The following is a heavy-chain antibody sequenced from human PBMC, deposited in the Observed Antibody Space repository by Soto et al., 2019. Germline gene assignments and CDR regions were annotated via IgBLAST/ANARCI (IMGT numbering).Heavy chain of an antibody. J-gene: IGHJ6*02. CDR3: TTGPKREYDFYGMDV. V-gene: IGHV3-15*01. Sequence: PGGSLRLSCAASGFTFSNAWMSWVRQAPGKGLEWVGRIKTKTDGGTADYAAPVKGRFTISRDDSKNALYLQVNSLKTEDTAVYYCTTGPKREYDFYGMDVWGQGTTVTVSS. CDR2: IKTKTDGGTA. CDR1: GFTFSNAW.